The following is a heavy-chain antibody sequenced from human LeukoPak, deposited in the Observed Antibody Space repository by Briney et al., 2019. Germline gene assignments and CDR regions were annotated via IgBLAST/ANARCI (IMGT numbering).Heavy chain of an antibody. CDR3: ARQGVDY. D-gene: IGHD3-10*01. Sequence: GGSLRLSCAASGFTFDDYGMSWVRQAPGKGLEWVSGITGSGGTTYYADSVKGRFAISRDNSKNTLYLQMNSLRAEDTAVYYCARQGVDYWGQGTLVTVSS. CDR2: ITGSGGTT. J-gene: IGHJ4*02. V-gene: IGHV3-23*01. CDR1: GFTFDDYG.